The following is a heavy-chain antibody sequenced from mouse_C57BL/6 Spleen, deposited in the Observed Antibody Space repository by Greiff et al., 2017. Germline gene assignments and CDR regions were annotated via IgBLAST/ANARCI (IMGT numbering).Heavy chain of an antibody. V-gene: IGHV1-85*01. D-gene: IGHD2-3*01. J-gene: IGHJ2*01. CDR3: ARRGYDGYYGFDY. Sequence: QVQLKQSGPELVKPGASVKLSCKASGYTFTSYDINWVKQRPGQGLEWIGWIYPRDGSTKYNEKFKGKATLTVDTSSSTAYMELHSLTSEDSAVYFCARRGYDGYYGFDYWGQGTTLTVSS. CDR2: IYPRDGST. CDR1: GYTFTSYD.